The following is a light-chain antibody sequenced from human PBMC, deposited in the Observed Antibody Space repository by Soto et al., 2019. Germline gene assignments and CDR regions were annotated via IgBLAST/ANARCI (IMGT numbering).Light chain of an antibody. CDR3: QQYNQWPYT. CDR1: QSIGSS. V-gene: IGKV3-15*01. Sequence: EIEMTQSAVTLSVSAGDRATLSCRARQSIGSSLAWYQQKRGQGPRLLIYGAITRATGVPARFSGSGSATEFTLTISSLQSEDFAVYYCQQYNQWPYTFGQGTKLEIK. J-gene: IGKJ2*01. CDR2: GAI.